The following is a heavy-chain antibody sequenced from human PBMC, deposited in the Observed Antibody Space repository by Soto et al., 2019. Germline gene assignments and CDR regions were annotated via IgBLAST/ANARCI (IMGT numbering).Heavy chain of an antibody. V-gene: IGHV1-18*04. D-gene: IGHD2-8*01. CDR2: TSAYNGNA. CDR1: GYTFTSYG. Sequence: ASVKVSCKHSGYTFTSYGFSWVRQAPVPGLEWKGWTSAYNGNAHSAPKLQGRVTMTTDTSTTTAYMELRSLRSDDSAVYYCARASCITPNWFGPWGQGTLVTVSS. J-gene: IGHJ5*02. CDR3: ARASCITPNWFGP.